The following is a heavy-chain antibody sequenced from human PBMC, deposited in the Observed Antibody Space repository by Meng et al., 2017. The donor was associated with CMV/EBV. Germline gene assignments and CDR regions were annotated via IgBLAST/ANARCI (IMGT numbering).Heavy chain of an antibody. V-gene: IGHV3-73*01. CDR2: IRSKANGNAT. D-gene: IGHD5/OR15-5a*01. CDR1: GFTFSVSA. J-gene: IGHJ4*02. Sequence: GESLKISCAASGFTFSVSAMHWVRQASGKGLEWVGRIRSKANGNATAYAASVKGRFTISRDDSKNTAYLQMNSLKTEDTAVYYCTRRLMSRGGLIDYWGQGTLVTVSS. CDR3: TRRLMSRGGLIDY.